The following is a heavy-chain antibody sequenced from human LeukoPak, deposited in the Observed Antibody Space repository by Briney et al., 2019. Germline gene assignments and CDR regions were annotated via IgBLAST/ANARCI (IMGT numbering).Heavy chain of an antibody. CDR1: GYTFTSYD. CDR3: ARSYCGGDCEIFDY. V-gene: IGHV1-8*01. CDR2: MNPNSGNT. D-gene: IGHD2-21*02. J-gene: IGHJ4*02. Sequence: ASVKVSCTASGYTFTSYDINWVRQAAGQGLEWVGWMNPNSGNTGYAQKFQGRVTMTRSTSINTAYMELSSLRSEDTAVYYCARSYCGGDCEIFDYWGQGTLVTVSS.